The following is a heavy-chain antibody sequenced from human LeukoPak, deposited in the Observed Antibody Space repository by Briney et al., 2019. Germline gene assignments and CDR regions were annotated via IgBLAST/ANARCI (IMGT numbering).Heavy chain of an antibody. Sequence: GASVKVSCKVSGYALTELSMHWVRQAPGKGLEWMGGFDPEDGETIYAQKFQGRVTMTEDTSTDTAYMELSSLRSEDTAVYYCATGIPTVLRYFDWLPYYWGQGTLVTVSS. D-gene: IGHD3-9*01. CDR2: FDPEDGET. CDR3: ATGIPTVLRYFDWLPYY. V-gene: IGHV1-24*01. CDR1: GYALTELS. J-gene: IGHJ4*02.